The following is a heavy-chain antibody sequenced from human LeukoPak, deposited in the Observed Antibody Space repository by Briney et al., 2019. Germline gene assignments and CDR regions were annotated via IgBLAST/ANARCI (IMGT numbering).Heavy chain of an antibody. Sequence: PSETLSLTCTVSGGSVSTDYWSWIRQPPGKGLEWIGYMYFGRSTNYSPSLKSRVTMSLDTSKNQFSLKLSSVTTADTAVYYCAKLRDDIVVVPAAIWFFDLWGRGTPVIVSS. CDR2: MYFGRST. V-gene: IGHV4-59*02. D-gene: IGHD2-2*01. CDR1: GGSVSTDY. CDR3: AKLRDDIVVVPAAIWFFDL. J-gene: IGHJ2*01.